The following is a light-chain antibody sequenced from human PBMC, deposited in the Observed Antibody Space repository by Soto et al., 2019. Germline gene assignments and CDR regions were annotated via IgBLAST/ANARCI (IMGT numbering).Light chain of an antibody. Sequence: EIVMTQSPATLSVSPGERATLSCRASQSVSNNLAWYQQKPGQAPRLLIYGASSRATGIPDRFSGSGSGTDFTLTISRLEPEDFAVHYCQQYGSSPRWAFGQGTKVDIK. CDR2: GAS. V-gene: IGKV3-20*01. J-gene: IGKJ1*01. CDR3: QQYGSSPRWA. CDR1: QSVSNN.